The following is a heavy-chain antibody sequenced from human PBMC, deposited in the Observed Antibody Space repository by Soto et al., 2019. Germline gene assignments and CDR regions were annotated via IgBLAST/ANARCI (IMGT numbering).Heavy chain of an antibody. CDR3: ANDSSFIAPYYYYGMDV. CDR2: ISYDGSNK. Sequence: GGSLRLSCAASGFTFSSYGMHWVRQAPGKGLEWVAVISYDGSNKYYADSVKGRFTISRYNSKNTLYLQMNSLRAEDTAVYYCANDSSFIAPYYYYGMDVWGQGTTVTVSS. CDR1: GFTFSSYG. D-gene: IGHD6-13*01. J-gene: IGHJ6*02. V-gene: IGHV3-30*18.